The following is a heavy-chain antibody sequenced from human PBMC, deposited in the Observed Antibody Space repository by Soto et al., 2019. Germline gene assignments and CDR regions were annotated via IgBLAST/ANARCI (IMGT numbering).Heavy chain of an antibody. CDR1: GGSISSYY. V-gene: IGHV4-59*08. CDR3: ARHASYYDILTGYYRSEEATQLFFDY. D-gene: IGHD3-9*01. CDR2: IYYSGST. Sequence: PSETLSLTCTVSGGSISSYYWSWIRQPPGKGLEWIGYIYYSGSTNYNPSLKSRVTISVDTSKNQFSLKLSSVTAADTAVYYCARHASYYDILTGYYRSEEATQLFFDYWGQGTLVTVSS. J-gene: IGHJ4*02.